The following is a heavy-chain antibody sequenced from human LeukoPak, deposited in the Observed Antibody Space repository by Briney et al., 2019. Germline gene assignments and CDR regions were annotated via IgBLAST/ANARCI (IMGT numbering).Heavy chain of an antibody. Sequence: GGSLRLSCAASGNYWMHWVRQAPGKGLVWVSHINSDGSWTSYADSVKGRFTISKDNAKNTVYLQMNNLRAEDTAVYYCVSFYETYWGWGTLVTVSS. D-gene: IGHD2-2*01. CDR2: INSDGSWT. J-gene: IGHJ4*02. V-gene: IGHV3-74*01. CDR3: VSFYETY. CDR1: GNYW.